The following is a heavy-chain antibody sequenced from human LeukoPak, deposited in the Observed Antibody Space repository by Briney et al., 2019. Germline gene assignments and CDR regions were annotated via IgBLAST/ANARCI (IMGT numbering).Heavy chain of an antibody. V-gene: IGHV3-23*01. CDR1: GFIFSSYA. Sequence: PGGSLRLSCAASGFIFSSYAMSWVRQAPGKGLEWVSAISGSGGSTYYADSVKGRFTISRDNSKNTLYLQMNSLRAEDTAVYYCAKDGRASGWYDGYFQHWGQGTLVTVSS. D-gene: IGHD6-19*01. CDR3: AKDGRASGWYDGYFQH. CDR2: ISGSGGST. J-gene: IGHJ1*01.